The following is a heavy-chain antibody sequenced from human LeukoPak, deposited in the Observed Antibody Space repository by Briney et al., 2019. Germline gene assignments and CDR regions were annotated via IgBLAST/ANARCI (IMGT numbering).Heavy chain of an antibody. CDR3: AGTMESVSFTTFDY. CDR2: IYYSGST. V-gene: IGHV4-31*03. D-gene: IGHD1-26*01. Sequence: PSETLSLTCTVSGGSISSGGYYWSWIRQHPGKGLEWIGYIYYSGSTYYNPSLKSRVTISVDTSKNQFSLKLSSVTAADTAVYYCAGTMESVSFTTFDYWGQGTLVTVSS. J-gene: IGHJ4*02. CDR1: GGSISSGGYY.